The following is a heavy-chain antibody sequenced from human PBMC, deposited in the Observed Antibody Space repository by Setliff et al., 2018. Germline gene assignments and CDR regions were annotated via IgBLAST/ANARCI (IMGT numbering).Heavy chain of an antibody. CDR1: GGTFSDYY. CDR2: INHRGST. CDR3: ARAHTWSLPNDNSGYPGWFDP. V-gene: IGHV4-34*01. D-gene: IGHD3-22*01. Sequence: SETLSLTCAAYGGTFSDYYWTWIRQPPGKGLEWVGEINHRGSTTYNPSLKSRATISVGTSKNQFSLRLSSVTAADTAVYYCARAHTWSLPNDNSGYPGWFDPWGQGTLVTVSS. J-gene: IGHJ5*02.